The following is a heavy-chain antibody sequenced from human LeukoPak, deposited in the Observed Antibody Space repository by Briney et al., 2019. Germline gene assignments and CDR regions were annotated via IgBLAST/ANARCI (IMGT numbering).Heavy chain of an antibody. CDR3: ARTLYYDILTGYFYYYMDV. V-gene: IGHV4-61*02. D-gene: IGHD3-9*01. J-gene: IGHJ6*03. Sequence: PSETLSLTCTVSGGSISSGSYYWSWIRQPAGKGLEWIGRIYTSGSTNYNPSLKSRVTISVDTSKNQFSLKLSSVTAADTAVYYCARTLYYDILTGYFYYYMDVWGKGTTVTVSS. CDR2: IYTSGST. CDR1: GGSISSGSYY.